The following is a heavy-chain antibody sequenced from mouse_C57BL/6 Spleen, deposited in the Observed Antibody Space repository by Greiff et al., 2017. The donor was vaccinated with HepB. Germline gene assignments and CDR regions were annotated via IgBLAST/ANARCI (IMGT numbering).Heavy chain of an antibody. CDR1: GYTFTSYW. J-gene: IGHJ4*01. D-gene: IGHD3-3*01. Sequence: QVQLQQPGAELVRPGSSVKLSCKASGYTFTSYWMHWVKQRPIQGLEWIGNIDPSDSETHYNQKFKDKATLTVDKSSSTAYMQRSSLTSEDSAVYYCARGRTVAMDYWGQGTSVTVSS. V-gene: IGHV1-52*01. CDR2: IDPSDSET. CDR3: ARGRTVAMDY.